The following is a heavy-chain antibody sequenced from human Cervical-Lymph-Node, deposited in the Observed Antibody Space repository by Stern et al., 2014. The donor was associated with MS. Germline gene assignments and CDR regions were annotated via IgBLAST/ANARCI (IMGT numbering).Heavy chain of an antibody. J-gene: IGHJ5*02. CDR3: ARTSRRLVVASANWFDP. CDR2: ISAYNGNT. V-gene: IGHV1-18*01. Sequence: QVQLVQSGAEVKKPGASLKVSCKASGYTFTSYGISWVRQAPGQGLEWMGRISAYNGNTNYAQKLQGRVTMTTDTSTSTAYMELRSLRSDDTAVYYCARTSRRLVVASANWFDPWGQGTLVTVSS. CDR1: GYTFTSYG. D-gene: IGHD2-15*01.